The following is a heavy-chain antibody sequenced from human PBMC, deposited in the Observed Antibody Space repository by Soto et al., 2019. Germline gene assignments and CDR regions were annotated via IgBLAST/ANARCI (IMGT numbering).Heavy chain of an antibody. CDR2: IKQDESEK. Sequence: QPGGSLRLSCVTYGLTFTDYWMSWVRQAPGKGLEWVGNIKQDESEKNYLDSVKGRFTISRDNAKNSLYLQMNSLRAEDTAVYYCASDRFRGTYYLRGVTYFFEEWGQGAPVTVSS. D-gene: IGHD1-26*01. J-gene: IGHJ4*02. CDR1: GLTFTDYW. V-gene: IGHV3-7*03. CDR3: ASDRFRGTYYLRGVTYFFEE.